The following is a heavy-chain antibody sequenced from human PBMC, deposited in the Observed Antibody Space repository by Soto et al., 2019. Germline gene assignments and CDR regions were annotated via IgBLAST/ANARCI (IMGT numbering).Heavy chain of an antibody. J-gene: IGHJ5*02. D-gene: IGHD1-26*01. CDR1: GFTFSSYA. Sequence: GGSLRLSCSASGFTFSSYAMHWVRQAPGKGLEYVSAISSNGGSTYYADSVKGRFTISRDNSKNTLYLQMSSLRAEDTAVYYCVAGHSGSYLGWFDPWGQGTLVTVSS. CDR3: VAGHSGSYLGWFDP. CDR2: ISSNGGST. V-gene: IGHV3-64D*06.